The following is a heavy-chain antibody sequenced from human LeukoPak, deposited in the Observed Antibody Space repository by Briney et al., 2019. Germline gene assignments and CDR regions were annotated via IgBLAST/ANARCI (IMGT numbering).Heavy chain of an antibody. D-gene: IGHD1-26*01. V-gene: IGHV1-18*01. J-gene: IGHJ4*02. CDR1: GYTFTSYG. CDR3: AREGARGSYYGEFDY. Sequence: ASVKVSCKASGYTFTSYGISWVRQAPGQGLEWMGWISAYNGNTNYAQKLQGRVTMTTDTSTSTAYMELRSLRSDDTAVYYCAREGARGSYYGEFDYWGQGTLVTVSS. CDR2: ISAYNGNT.